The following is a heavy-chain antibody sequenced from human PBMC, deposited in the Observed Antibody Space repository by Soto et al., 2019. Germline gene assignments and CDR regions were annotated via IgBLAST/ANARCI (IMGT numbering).Heavy chain of an antibody. V-gene: IGHV4-30-4*01. CDR3: ARVPYSGSYFDY. D-gene: IGHD1-26*01. CDR2: IYYSGST. J-gene: IGHJ4*02. CDR1: GGSISSGDYY. Sequence: PSETLSLTCTVSGGSISSGDYYWSWIRQPPGKGLEWIGYIYYSGSTYYNPSLKSRVTISVDTSKNQFSLKLSSVTAADTAVYYCARVPYSGSYFDYWGQGTLVTVSS.